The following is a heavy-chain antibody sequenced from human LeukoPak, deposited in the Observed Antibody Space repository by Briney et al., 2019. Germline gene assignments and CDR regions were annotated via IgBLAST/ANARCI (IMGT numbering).Heavy chain of an antibody. Sequence: PGGSLRLSCAASGFTFSSYSMNWVRQPPGKGLEWIGEINHSGSTNYNPSLKSRVTISVDTSKNQFSLKLSSVTAADTAVYYCARHGSGSYYKVGELYYYYYMDVWGKGTTVTVSS. CDR2: INHSGST. J-gene: IGHJ6*03. CDR1: GFTFSSYS. CDR3: ARHGSGSYYKVGELYYYYYMDV. V-gene: IGHV4-34*01. D-gene: IGHD3-10*01.